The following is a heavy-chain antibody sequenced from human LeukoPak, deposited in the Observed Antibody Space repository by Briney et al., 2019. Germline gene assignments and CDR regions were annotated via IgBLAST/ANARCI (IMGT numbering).Heavy chain of an antibody. V-gene: IGHV4-39*01. CDR2: IYYSGST. CDR1: GGSISSSGYY. J-gene: IGHJ6*03. D-gene: IGHD3-3*01. Sequence: PSETLSLTCTVSGGSISSSGYYWGWIRQPPGKGLEWIGSIYYSGSTYYNPSLKSRVTISVDTSKNQFSLKLSSVTAADTAVYYCASLYRGIFGVVINLSYYYYMDVWGKGTTVTVSS. CDR3: ASLYRGIFGVVINLSYYYYMDV.